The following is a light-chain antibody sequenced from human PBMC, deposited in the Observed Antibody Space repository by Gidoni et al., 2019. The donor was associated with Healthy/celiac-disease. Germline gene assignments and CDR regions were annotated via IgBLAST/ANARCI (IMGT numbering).Light chain of an antibody. Sequence: DIQISQSPSTLSASVGDRVTLTCRASQSISSWLAWYQQRPGKAPKLLIYKASSLESGVPSRFSGSGSETEFTLTSSSLQPDDFATYYCRRYNSLWTFGQGTKVEIK. CDR1: QSISSW. J-gene: IGKJ1*01. V-gene: IGKV1-5*03. CDR3: RRYNSLWT. CDR2: KAS.